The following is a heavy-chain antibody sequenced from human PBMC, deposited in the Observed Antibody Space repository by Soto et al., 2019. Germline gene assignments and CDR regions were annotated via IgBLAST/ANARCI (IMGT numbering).Heavy chain of an antibody. V-gene: IGHV5-51*01. CDR3: ARGDSSGYYTATPADY. CDR2: IYAGDSDT. Sequence: GESLKISCSGSGYSFANYWIGWVRQMPGKGLEWMGIIYAGDSDTRYSPSFRGQVTISADKSISTAYLQWNNLKASDTAMYFCARGDSSGYYTATPADYWGQGTQVTVSS. J-gene: IGHJ4*02. CDR1: GYSFANYW. D-gene: IGHD3-22*01.